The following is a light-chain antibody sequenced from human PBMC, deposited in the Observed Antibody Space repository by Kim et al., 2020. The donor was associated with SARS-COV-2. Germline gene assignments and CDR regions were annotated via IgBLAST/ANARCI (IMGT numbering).Light chain of an antibody. V-gene: IGLV3-1*01. CDR1: TLGDKY. Sequence: VSPGQTASISCSGDTLGDKYTFWYQQKPGQSPRLIMYQDDKRPSGIPERFSGSNSGNTATLTISGSQPVDDADYFCQAWDSSTSVVFGGGTQLTVL. J-gene: IGLJ2*01. CDR3: QAWDSSTSVV. CDR2: QDD.